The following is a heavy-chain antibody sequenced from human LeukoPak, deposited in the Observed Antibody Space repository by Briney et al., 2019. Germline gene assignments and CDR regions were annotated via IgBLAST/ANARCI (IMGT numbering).Heavy chain of an antibody. CDR1: GGSISSSSYY. CDR2: IYYSGST. V-gene: IGHV4-39*01. J-gene: IGHJ5*02. D-gene: IGHD6-13*01. Sequence: SETLSLTCTVSGGSISSSSYYWGWIRQPPGKGLEWMGSIYYSGSTYYNPSLKSRVTISVDTSKNQFSLKLSSVTAADTAVYSCARHVGSSSWYAYWFDPWGQGTLVTVSS. CDR3: ARHVGSSSWYAYWFDP.